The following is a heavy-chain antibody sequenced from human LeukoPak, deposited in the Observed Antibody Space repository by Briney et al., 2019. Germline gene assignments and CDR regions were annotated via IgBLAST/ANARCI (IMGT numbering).Heavy chain of an antibody. J-gene: IGHJ4*02. CDR3: TSSTTEDG. CDR1: GFTFSGSA. V-gene: IGHV3-73*01. CDR2: IRSKANSYAT. Sequence: GGSLKLSCAASGFTFSGSAMHWVRQASGKGLEWVGRIRSKANSYATAYAASVKGRFPISRDDSKNTVYLQMSSLKTEDTAVYYRTSSTTEDGWGQGTLVTVSS. D-gene: IGHD1-1*01.